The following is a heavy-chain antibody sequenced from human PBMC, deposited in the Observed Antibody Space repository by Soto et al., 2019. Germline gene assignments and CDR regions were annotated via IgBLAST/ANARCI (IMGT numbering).Heavy chain of an antibody. CDR2: ISPNSGNT. J-gene: IGHJ6*02. Sequence: QVHLVQSGAEVKKPGASVNVSCKTSGYTFTRNGISWVRQAPGQGLEWMGWISPNSGNTRYAQKLQDRVIMTTDTSTSTAYMELRSLRSDDTAVYYCVKDRDSISLPSRDVCGPGTTVTVSS. D-gene: IGHD3-22*01. V-gene: IGHV1-18*01. CDR1: GYTFTRNG. CDR3: VKDRDSISLPSRDV.